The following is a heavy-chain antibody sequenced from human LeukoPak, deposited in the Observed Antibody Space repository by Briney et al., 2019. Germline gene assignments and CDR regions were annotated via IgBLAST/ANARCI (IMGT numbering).Heavy chain of an antibody. Sequence: SETLSLTCTVSGGSISSGSYYWSWIRQPAGNGLEWIGRIYTSGSTNYNPSLKSRVTISVDTSKNQFSLKLSSVTAADTAVYYCARGYYDSSGYYILEDWGQGTLVTVSS. V-gene: IGHV4-61*02. CDR3: ARGYYDSSGYYILED. J-gene: IGHJ4*02. CDR1: GGSISSGSYY. CDR2: IYTSGST. D-gene: IGHD3-22*01.